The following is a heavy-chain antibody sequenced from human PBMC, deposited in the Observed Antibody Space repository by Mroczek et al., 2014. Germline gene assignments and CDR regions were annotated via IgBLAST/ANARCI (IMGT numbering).Heavy chain of an antibody. J-gene: IGHJ4*02. CDR1: GGSISSGGYS. CDR2: IYHSGST. CDR3: ARAEDPEGRDSSGYIFDY. V-gene: IGHV4-30-2*01. D-gene: IGHD3-22*01. Sequence: QVQLQESGSGLVKPSQTLPLTCAVSGGSISSGGYSWSWIRQPPGKGLEWIGYIYHSGSTYYNPSLKSRVTISVDRSKNQFSLKLSSVTAADTAVYYCARAEDPEGRDSSGYIFDYWGQGTLVTVSS.